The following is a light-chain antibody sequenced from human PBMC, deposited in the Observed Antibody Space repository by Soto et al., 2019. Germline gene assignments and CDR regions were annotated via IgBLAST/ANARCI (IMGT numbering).Light chain of an antibody. CDR2: AAS. J-gene: IGKJ4*02. CDR1: QSVSYN. Sequence: ETVMTQSPATLSVSPGERATLSCRASQSVSYNLAWYQQKPGQAPRLLIYAASSRATDVPARFSGSGSGTRFTLTISSLQSEDFAVYDGQQYNQWPQLKFGGGTKVDIK. CDR3: QQYNQWPQLK. V-gene: IGKV3D-15*01.